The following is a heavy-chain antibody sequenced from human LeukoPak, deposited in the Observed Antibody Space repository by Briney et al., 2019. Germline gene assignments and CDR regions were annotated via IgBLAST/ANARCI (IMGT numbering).Heavy chain of an antibody. D-gene: IGHD4-17*01. CDR2: INWNGGST. CDR1: GFTFEDYG. J-gene: IGHJ3*02. V-gene: IGHV3-20*04. CDR3: ARGTLTTVTTGAFDT. Sequence: RPGGSLRLSCAASGFTFEDYGMSWVRQAPGKGLEWVSDINWNGGSTGYADSVKGRFTISRDNARNSLYLQMNSLRAEDTALYYCARGTLTTVTTGAFDTWGQGTMVTVSS.